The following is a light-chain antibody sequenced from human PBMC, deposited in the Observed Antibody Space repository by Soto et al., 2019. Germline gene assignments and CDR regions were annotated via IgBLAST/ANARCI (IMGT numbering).Light chain of an antibody. CDR3: QSYDSSLSGSYV. CDR1: SSNIGAGYD. J-gene: IGLJ1*01. CDR2: GNS. V-gene: IGLV1-40*01. Sequence: QSVLAHPPSVSGALGQRVTISCTGSSSNIGAGYDVHWYQQLPGTAPKLLIYGNSNRPSGVPDRFSGSKSGTSASLAITGLQAKDEADYYCQSYDSSLSGSYVFGTGTKLTVL.